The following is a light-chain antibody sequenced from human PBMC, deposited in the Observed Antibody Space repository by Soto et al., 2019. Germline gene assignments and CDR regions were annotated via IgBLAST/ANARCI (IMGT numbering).Light chain of an antibody. V-gene: IGKV3-15*01. CDR2: GAS. J-gene: IGKJ3*01. Sequence: EIVMTHSPVTLSVSPGERASLSCRASQSISTNLAWYQQKPGQAPRLLIYGASTRATGIPSRFSGSGSGTEFTLTISSPLAEDFAVYYCQQYDKWPLTFGPGTKVNI. CDR1: QSISTN. CDR3: QQYDKWPLT.